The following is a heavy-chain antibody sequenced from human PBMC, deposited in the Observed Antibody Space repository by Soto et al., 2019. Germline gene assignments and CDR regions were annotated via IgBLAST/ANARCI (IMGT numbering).Heavy chain of an antibody. CDR3: AHRRLVYNWNLRPVSAYFDY. CDR2: IYWDDDK. Sequence: SGPTLVNPTQTLTLTCTFSGFSLSTSGVGVGWIRQPPGKALEWLALIYWDDDKRYSPSLKSRLTITKDTSKNQVVLTMTNMDPVDTATYYCAHRRLVYNWNLRPVSAYFDYWGQGTLVTVSS. CDR1: GFSLSTSGVG. J-gene: IGHJ4*02. D-gene: IGHD1-7*01. V-gene: IGHV2-5*02.